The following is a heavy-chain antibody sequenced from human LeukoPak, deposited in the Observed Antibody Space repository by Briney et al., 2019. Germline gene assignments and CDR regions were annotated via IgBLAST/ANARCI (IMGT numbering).Heavy chain of an antibody. CDR3: AKDRVLGYYGMDV. V-gene: IGHV3-30*18. Sequence: GGSLRLSCAASGFTFSSYGMHWVRQAPGKGLEWVAVISYDGSNKYYADSVKGRFTISRDNSKNTLYLQMNSLRAEDTAVYYCAKDRVLGYYGMDVWGKGTTVTVSS. CDR1: GFTFSSYG. CDR2: ISYDGSNK. D-gene: IGHD3-16*01. J-gene: IGHJ6*04.